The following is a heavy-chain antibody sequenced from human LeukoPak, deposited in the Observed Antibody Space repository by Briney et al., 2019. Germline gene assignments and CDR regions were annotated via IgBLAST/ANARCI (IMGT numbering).Heavy chain of an antibody. CDR3: ARSPPFSYCGGDCYSNFDY. D-gene: IGHD2-21*02. Sequence: SETLSLTCTVSGVSISSYYWSWLRQPPGKGLEWVGYIYYSGSTNYNPSLKSRVTISVDTSKNQFSLKLSSVTAADTAVYYCARSPPFSYCGGDCYSNFDYWGQGTLVTVSS. J-gene: IGHJ4*02. CDR2: IYYSGST. CDR1: GVSISSYY. V-gene: IGHV4-59*01.